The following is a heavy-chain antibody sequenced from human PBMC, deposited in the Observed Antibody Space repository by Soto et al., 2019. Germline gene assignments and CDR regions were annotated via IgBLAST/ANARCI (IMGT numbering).Heavy chain of an antibody. V-gene: IGHV5-10-1*01. J-gene: IGHJ6*02. D-gene: IGHD3-10*01. CDR3: ARQYYYGSADLYYYGMDV. CDR1: GYSFTSYW. Sequence: GESLKISCKGSGYSFTSYWISWVRQMPGKGLEWMGRIDPSDSYTNYSPSFQGHVTISADKSISTAYLQWSSLKASDTAMYYCARQYYYGSADLYYYGMDVWGQGTTVTVSS. CDR2: IDPSDSYT.